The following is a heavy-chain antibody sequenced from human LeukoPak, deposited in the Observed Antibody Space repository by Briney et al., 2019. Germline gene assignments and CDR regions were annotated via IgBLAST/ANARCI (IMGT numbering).Heavy chain of an antibody. Sequence: ASVKVSCKASGYTFTSYYMHWVRQAPGQGLEWMGIINPSGGSTSYAQKFQGRVTMTRDTSTSTVYMELSSLRSEDTAVYYCAGVLIGGGSFDSWGQGTLVTVSS. CDR2: INPSGGST. J-gene: IGHJ4*02. V-gene: IGHV1-46*01. CDR3: AGVLIGGGSFDS. CDR1: GYTFTSYY. D-gene: IGHD3-16*01.